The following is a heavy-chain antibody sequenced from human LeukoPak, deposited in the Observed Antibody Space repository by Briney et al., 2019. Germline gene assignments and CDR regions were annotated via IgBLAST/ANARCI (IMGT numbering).Heavy chain of an antibody. CDR3: ARAARSGTVYFDY. D-gene: IGHD5-12*01. J-gene: IGHJ4*02. V-gene: IGHV5-51*01. CDR2: VDPSDSDT. Sequence: GESLKISCKGSGYSFTNYWIGWVRQMPGKGLEWMGMVDPSDSDTRYSPSFQGQVTFSVEESITTASLQWSSLRASDTAMYYCARAARSGTVYFDYWGQGTLVTVSP. CDR1: GYSFTNYW.